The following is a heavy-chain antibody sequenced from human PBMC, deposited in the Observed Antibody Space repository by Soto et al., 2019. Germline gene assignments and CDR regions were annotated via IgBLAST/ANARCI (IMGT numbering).Heavy chain of an antibody. D-gene: IGHD6-13*01. CDR1: GYTFTNYY. Sequence: QVQLVQSGAEVKKPGASVKVSCKASGYTFTNYYMHWVRQAPGQGLEWMGVINPSGGSTSYAQKFRGRVMMTRDTSTSTVFMEMSSLTYEDTALYYCARAVGSRAYYTMAVWGQGTTVTVSS. J-gene: IGHJ6*02. V-gene: IGHV1-46*01. CDR3: ARAVGSRAYYTMAV. CDR2: INPSGGST.